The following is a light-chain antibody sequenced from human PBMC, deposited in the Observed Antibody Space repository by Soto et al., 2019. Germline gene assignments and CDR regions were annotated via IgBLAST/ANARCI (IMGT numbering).Light chain of an antibody. CDR1: QGISSY. CDR3: QQAYSFPIT. J-gene: IGKJ5*01. V-gene: IGKV1D-8*03. CDR2: AAS. Sequence: VIWMTQSPSLLSASTGDRVTISYQRSQGISSYFAWYQQKPGKAPELLIYAASSLQSGVPSRFSGSGSGTDFTLTISSLQPEDFATYYCQQAYSFPITFGQGTRLEIK.